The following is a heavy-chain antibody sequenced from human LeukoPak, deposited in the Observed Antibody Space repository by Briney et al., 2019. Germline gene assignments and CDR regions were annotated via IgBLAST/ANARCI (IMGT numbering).Heavy chain of an antibody. CDR1: AFTFSSYG. CDR3: AVVAYYYAFDI. CDR2: ISGNGRDI. Sequence: GGSLRLSCAASAFTFSSYGMSWVRQAPGKGLEWVSAISGNGRDIFYADAVKGRFTISRDNSKNTLYLQMNSLRAEDTAVYYCAVVAYYYAFDIWGQGTMVTVSS. V-gene: IGHV3-23*01. D-gene: IGHD3-22*01. J-gene: IGHJ3*02.